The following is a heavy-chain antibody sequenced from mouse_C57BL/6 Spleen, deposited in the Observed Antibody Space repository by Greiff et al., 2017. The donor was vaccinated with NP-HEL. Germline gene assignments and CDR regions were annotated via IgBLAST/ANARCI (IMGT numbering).Heavy chain of an antibody. CDR2: INPNYGTT. J-gene: IGHJ4*01. Sequence: VHVKQSGPELVKPGASVKISCKASGYSFTDYNMNWVKQSNGKSLEWIGVINPNYGTTSYNQKFKGKATVTVDQSSSTAYMQLNSLTSEDSAVYYCARLARDRYYARDYGGQGTSVTVSS. V-gene: IGHV1-39*01. CDR3: ARLARDRYYARDY. CDR1: GYSFTDYN.